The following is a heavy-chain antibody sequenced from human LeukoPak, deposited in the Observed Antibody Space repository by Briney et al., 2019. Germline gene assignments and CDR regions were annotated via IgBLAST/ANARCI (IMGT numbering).Heavy chain of an antibody. Sequence: GGSLRLSCAASGFTFSSYGMHWVRQAPGKGLVWVAVIWYDGSNKYYADSVKGRFTISRDNSKNTLYLQMNSLRAEDTAVYYCARGGIAAAIDYWGQGTLVTVSS. V-gene: IGHV3-33*01. CDR2: IWYDGSNK. J-gene: IGHJ4*02. D-gene: IGHD6-13*01. CDR1: GFTFSSYG. CDR3: ARGGIAAAIDY.